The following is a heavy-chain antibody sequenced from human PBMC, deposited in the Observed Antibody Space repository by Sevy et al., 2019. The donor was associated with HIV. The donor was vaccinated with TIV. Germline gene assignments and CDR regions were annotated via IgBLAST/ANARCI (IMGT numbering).Heavy chain of an antibody. V-gene: IGHV3-23*01. CDR2: ISGSGGTT. D-gene: IGHD3-10*01. Sequence: GGSLRLSCAASGFTFSSYAMSWVRQAPGKGLEWVAGISGSGGTTYYADSVKGRFTISRDNSKNTLFLQMNSLSADDTAVYYCAKFYGSEGFRYGMDVWGQGTTVTVSS. CDR1: GFTFSSYA. CDR3: AKFYGSEGFRYGMDV. J-gene: IGHJ6*02.